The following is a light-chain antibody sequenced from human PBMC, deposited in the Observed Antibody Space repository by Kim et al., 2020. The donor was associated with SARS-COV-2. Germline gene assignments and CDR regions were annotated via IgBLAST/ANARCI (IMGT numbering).Light chain of an antibody. J-gene: IGLJ1*01. CDR2: TNN. CDR1: SSNIGSNN. Sequence: QMLTISCSGSSSNIGSNNVTWYQQPPGTAPELLIYTNNQRPSGVPDRFSGSKSGTSASLAISGLQSEDEADYYCAAWDDSLNGHVFGTGTKVTVL. V-gene: IGLV1-44*01. CDR3: AAWDDSLNGHV.